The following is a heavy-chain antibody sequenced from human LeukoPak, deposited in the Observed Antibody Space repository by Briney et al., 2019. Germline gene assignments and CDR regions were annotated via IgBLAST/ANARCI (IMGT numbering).Heavy chain of an antibody. Sequence: SETLSLTCSVSGGSISSYYWSWIRQPAGKGREWIGRIYTTGNTDYNPSLKSRVTMSVDTSKNQFSLNLSSVTAPDTAVYYCARDARGWSGFDYWGQGTLVTVSS. CDR1: GGSISSYY. J-gene: IGHJ4*02. D-gene: IGHD3-3*01. CDR2: IYTTGNT. V-gene: IGHV4-4*07. CDR3: ARDARGWSGFDY.